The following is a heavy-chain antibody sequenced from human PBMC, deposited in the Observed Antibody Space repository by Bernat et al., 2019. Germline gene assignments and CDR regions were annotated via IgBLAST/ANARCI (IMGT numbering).Heavy chain of an antibody. V-gene: IGHV3-48*02. CDR3: ARHHTSCGGDCYVFDI. Sequence: VQLVESGGGLVQPGGSLRLSCAASGFHFRSYNMNWVRQAPGKGLEWVSYISTSSSIQYADSVKGRFTISRDNAKNSLYLQMNSLRDEDTAVYYCARHHTSCGGDCYVFDIWGQGTMVTVSS. CDR1: GFHFRSYN. D-gene: IGHD2-21*01. J-gene: IGHJ3*02. CDR2: ISTSSSI.